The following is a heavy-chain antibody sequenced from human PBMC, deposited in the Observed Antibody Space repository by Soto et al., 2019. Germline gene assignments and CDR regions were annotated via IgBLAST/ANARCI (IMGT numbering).Heavy chain of an antibody. Sequence: SETLSLTCTVSGGSISSYYWSWIRQPPGKGLEWIGYIYYSGSTNYNPSLKSRVTISVDTSKNQFSLKLSSVTAADTAVYYCARDSRNYYYGSNWFDPWGQGTLVTVSS. V-gene: IGHV4-59*01. J-gene: IGHJ5*02. CDR2: IYYSGST. CDR3: ARDSRNYYYGSNWFDP. CDR1: GGSISSYY. D-gene: IGHD3-10*01.